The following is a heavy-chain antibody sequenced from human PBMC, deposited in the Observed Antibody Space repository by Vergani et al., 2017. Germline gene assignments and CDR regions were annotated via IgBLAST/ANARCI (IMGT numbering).Heavy chain of an antibody. CDR1: GYTFTNYP. J-gene: IGHJ5*02. CDR2: INTNSGGT. CDR3: ASAGVVPAAGWFDP. Sequence: QVQLLQSGSELKKPGASVRISCEASGYTFTNYPLIWVRQAPGQGLEFMGWINTNSGGTNYAQKFQGRVTMTRDTSISTAYMELSRLRSDDTAVYYCASAGVVPAAGWFDPWGQGTLVTVSS. V-gene: IGHV1-2*02. D-gene: IGHD2-2*01.